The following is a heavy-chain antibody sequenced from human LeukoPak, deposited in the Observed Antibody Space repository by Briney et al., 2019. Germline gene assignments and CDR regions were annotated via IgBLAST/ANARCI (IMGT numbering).Heavy chain of an antibody. Sequence: ASVKVSCKASGYTFTSYTMNWVRQAPGQGLEWMGWINTNTGNPTYAQGFTGRFVFSLDTSVSTAYLQISSLKAEDTAVYYCARDIVLAAPGLFDIWGQGTMVTVSS. CDR2: INTNTGNP. D-gene: IGHD1-26*01. V-gene: IGHV7-4-1*02. CDR3: ARDIVLAAPGLFDI. J-gene: IGHJ3*02. CDR1: GYTFTSYT.